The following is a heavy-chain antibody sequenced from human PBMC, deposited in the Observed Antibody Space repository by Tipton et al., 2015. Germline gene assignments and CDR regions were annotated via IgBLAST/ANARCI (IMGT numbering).Heavy chain of an antibody. CDR2: IGSKAIDYAT. Sequence: SLRLSCAASGFTFSDSPMHWVRQASGKGLEWVGRIGSKAIDYATTYGASVKGRFTISRDDSKNTVNLLTNSLKTEDTAVYYCVTRVRGGWGQGTLVTVSS. J-gene: IGHJ4*02. D-gene: IGHD3-16*01. CDR3: VTRVRGG. CDR1: GFTFSDSP. V-gene: IGHV3-73*01.